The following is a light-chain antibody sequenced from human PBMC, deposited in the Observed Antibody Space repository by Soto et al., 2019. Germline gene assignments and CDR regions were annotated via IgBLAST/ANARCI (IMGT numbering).Light chain of an antibody. CDR1: SSDVGVYNL. CDR3: CSYAGSSTYV. J-gene: IGLJ1*01. CDR2: EGS. Sequence: QSVLTQPRSVSGSPGQSVTISCTGTSSDVGVYNLVSWYQQHPGKAPKLMIYEGSKRPSGVSNRFSGSKSGNTASLTISGLQAEDEADYYCCSYAGSSTYVFGTGTKVTVL. V-gene: IGLV2-23*01.